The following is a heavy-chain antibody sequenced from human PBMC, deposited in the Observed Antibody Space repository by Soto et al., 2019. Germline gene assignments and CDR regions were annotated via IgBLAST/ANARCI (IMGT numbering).Heavy chain of an antibody. CDR3: AIPPYNYSNYAPFAY. CDR2: IYPGDSDT. V-gene: IGHV5-51*01. CDR1: GYSFSSYW. J-gene: IGHJ4*02. Sequence: PGESLKISCKGSGYSFSSYWIGWVRQMPGKGLEWMGIIYPGDSDTRYSPSFQGQVTISADKSISTAYLQWSSLKASDTAMYYCAIPPYNYSNYAPFAYWGKGTLVTVSS. D-gene: IGHD4-4*01.